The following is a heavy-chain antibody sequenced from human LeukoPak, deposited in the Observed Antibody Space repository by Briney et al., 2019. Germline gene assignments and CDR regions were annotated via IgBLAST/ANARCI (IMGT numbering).Heavy chain of an antibody. D-gene: IGHD3-10*01. CDR2: ISGSGGST. V-gene: IGHV3-23*01. Sequence: SGGSLRLSCAASGFTFSSYAMSWVRQAPGKGLEWVSAISGSGGSTYYADSVKGRFTISRDNSKNTLYLQMNSLRAEDTAVYHCAKGRYGSGSYSWGDPYYYYMDVWGKGTTVTVSS. J-gene: IGHJ6*03. CDR1: GFTFSSYA. CDR3: AKGRYGSGSYSWGDPYYYYMDV.